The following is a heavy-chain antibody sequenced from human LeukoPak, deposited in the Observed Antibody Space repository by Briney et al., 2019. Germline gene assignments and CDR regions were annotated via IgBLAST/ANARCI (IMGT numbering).Heavy chain of an antibody. CDR3: ARSIAAADSRVDY. D-gene: IGHD6-13*01. CDR2: INPNSGGT. V-gene: IGHV1-2*02. J-gene: IGHJ4*02. Sequence: ASVKVSCKASGYTFTGYYMHWVRQAPGQGLEWMGWINPNSGGTNYAQKFQGRVTMTRDTSISTAYMELSRLRSDDTAVYYCARSIAAADSRVDYWGQGTLVTVSS. CDR1: GYTFTGYY.